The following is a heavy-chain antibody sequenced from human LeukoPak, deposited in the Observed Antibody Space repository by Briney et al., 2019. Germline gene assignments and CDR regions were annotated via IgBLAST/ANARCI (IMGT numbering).Heavy chain of an antibody. CDR2: IIPMLGVP. Sequence: GASVKVSCKASGGTFNSYGITWVRQAPGQGLEWMGRIIPMLGVPNYAQKFQGRVTITADKSTSTAYMELSSLRSEDTAVYYCARDLVRLATIRYYFDYWGQGTLVTVSS. CDR1: GGTFNSYG. J-gene: IGHJ4*02. D-gene: IGHD5-24*01. V-gene: IGHV1-69*04. CDR3: ARDLVRLATIRYYFDY.